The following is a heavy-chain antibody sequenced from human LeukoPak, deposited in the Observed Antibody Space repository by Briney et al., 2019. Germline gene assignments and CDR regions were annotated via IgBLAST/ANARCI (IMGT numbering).Heavy chain of an antibody. V-gene: IGHV3-74*01. D-gene: IGHD3-10*01. Sequence: GGSLRLSCAASGFTFSDYWMHWVRQAPGKRLVWVSRIVTDGSTTIYADSVKGRFIISRDNAKNTLYLQMSSLRAEDTAVYHCVRDYYGSGSHGFDYWGQGTLVTVSS. J-gene: IGHJ4*02. CDR2: IVTDGSTT. CDR1: GFTFSDYW. CDR3: VRDYYGSGSHGFDY.